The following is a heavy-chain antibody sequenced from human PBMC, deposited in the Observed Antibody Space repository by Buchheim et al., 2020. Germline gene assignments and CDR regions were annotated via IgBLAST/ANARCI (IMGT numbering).Heavy chain of an antibody. CDR3: AKGYYDYVWGKLDNPDY. Sequence: QVQVVESGGGVVQPGRSLRLSCAASGFTFSRYGMHWVRQAPGKGLEWVAVISYDGSSKYYVDSVKGRFTISRDNSKNTLYLQMNSLRAEDTAMYYCAKGYYDYVWGKLDNPDYWGQGTL. CDR2: ISYDGSSK. V-gene: IGHV3-30*18. CDR1: GFTFSRYG. J-gene: IGHJ4*02. D-gene: IGHD3-16*01.